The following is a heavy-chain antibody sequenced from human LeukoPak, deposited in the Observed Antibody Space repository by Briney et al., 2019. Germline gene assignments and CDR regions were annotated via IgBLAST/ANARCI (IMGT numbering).Heavy chain of an antibody. J-gene: IGHJ4*02. V-gene: IGHV3-23*01. Sequence: SGGSLRLSCAASGFTFSSYDMTWVRQAPGKGLEWVSDITGTGGNTYYANSVKGRFTISRDNSKNTLYLQMNGLRAEDTAVYYCAKVRDTSGSRFDYWGQGTLVTVSS. CDR3: AKVRDTSGSRFDY. D-gene: IGHD3-22*01. CDR1: GFTFSSYD. CDR2: ITGTGGNT.